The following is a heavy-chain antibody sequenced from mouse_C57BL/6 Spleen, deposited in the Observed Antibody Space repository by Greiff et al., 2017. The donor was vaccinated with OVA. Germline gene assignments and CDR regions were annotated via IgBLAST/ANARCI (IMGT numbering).Heavy chain of an antibody. CDR1: GYTFTSYW. CDR2: IDPNSGGT. J-gene: IGHJ4*01. Sequence: QVQLQQPGAELVKPGASVKLSCKASGYTFTSYWMHWVKQRPGRGLEWIGRIDPNSGGTKYNEKFKSKATLTVDKPSSTAYMQLSSLTSEDSAVYYCARPGPLTTVVANYAMDYWGQGTSVTVSS. CDR3: ARPGPLTTVVANYAMDY. V-gene: IGHV1-72*01. D-gene: IGHD1-1*01.